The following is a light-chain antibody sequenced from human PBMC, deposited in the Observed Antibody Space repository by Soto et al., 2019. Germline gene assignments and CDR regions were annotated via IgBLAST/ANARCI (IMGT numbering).Light chain of an antibody. CDR2: EVT. J-gene: IGLJ2*01. CDR1: SSDVGGYNY. Sequence: QSALTQPPSASGSPGQSLTISCTGTSSDVGGYNYVSWYQRHPGKAPKVLIYEVTKRPSGVPDRFSGSKSGNTASLTVSGLQAEDEADYYCSSYAGSNNFIFGGGTKLTVL. CDR3: SSYAGSNNFI. V-gene: IGLV2-8*01.